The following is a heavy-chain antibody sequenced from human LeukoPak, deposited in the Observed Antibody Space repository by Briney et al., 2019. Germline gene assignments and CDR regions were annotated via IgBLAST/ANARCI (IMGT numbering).Heavy chain of an antibody. CDR2: IYSGGST. J-gene: IGHJ4*02. V-gene: IGHV3-53*01. D-gene: IGHD4-17*01. CDR1: GFTVSSHY. Sequence: GGSLRLSCAASGFTVSSHYMSWVRQAPGKGLEWVSVIYSGGSTYYADSVKGRFTISRDNSKNTLYLQMNSLRAEDTAVYYCARDLYGAERGYWGQGTLVTVSS. CDR3: ARDLYGAERGY.